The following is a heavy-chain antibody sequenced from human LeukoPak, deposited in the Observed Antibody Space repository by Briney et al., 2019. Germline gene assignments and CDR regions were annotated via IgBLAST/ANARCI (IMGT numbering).Heavy chain of an antibody. V-gene: IGHV3-23*01. J-gene: IGHJ4*02. D-gene: IGHD3-9*01. Sequence: GGSLRLSCATSGFTFSNYAMAWVRQAPGKGLEWVSAISGGGDITPYADSVKGRFTISRDNSKNKFYLQMNILRAEDTAVYSCARGDGRYYFDYWGQGILVTVSS. CDR1: GFTFSNYA. CDR3: ARGDGRYYFDY. CDR2: ISGGGDIT.